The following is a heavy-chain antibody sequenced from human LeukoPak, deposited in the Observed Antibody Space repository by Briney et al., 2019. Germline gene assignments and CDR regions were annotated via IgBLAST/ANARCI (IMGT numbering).Heavy chain of an antibody. J-gene: IGHJ6*02. CDR1: GFTFSSYA. V-gene: IGHV3-23*01. D-gene: IGHD3-10*01. CDR2: ISGSGGST. Sequence: HPGGSLRLSCAASGFTFSSYAMSWVRQAPGKGLEWVSAISGSGGSTYYADSVKGRFTISRDNSKNTLYLQMNSLRAEDTAVYYCAKDRGTRITMVRGVPLNGMDVWGQGTRVTVSS. CDR3: AKDRGTRITMVRGVPLNGMDV.